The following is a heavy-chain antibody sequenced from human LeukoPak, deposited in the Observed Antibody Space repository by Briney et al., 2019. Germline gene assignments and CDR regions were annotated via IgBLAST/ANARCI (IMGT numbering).Heavy chain of an antibody. CDR2: IYYSGST. CDR3: ATSVGSGYYPTTLDY. J-gene: IGHJ4*02. Sequence: SETLSLTCTVSGGSISSYDWSWIRQPPGKGLEWIGYIYYSGSTNYNPSLKSRVTISVDTSKNQFSLKLSSVTAADTAVYYCATSVGSGYYPTTLDYWGQGTLVTVSS. D-gene: IGHD3-22*01. V-gene: IGHV4-59*08. CDR1: GGSISSYD.